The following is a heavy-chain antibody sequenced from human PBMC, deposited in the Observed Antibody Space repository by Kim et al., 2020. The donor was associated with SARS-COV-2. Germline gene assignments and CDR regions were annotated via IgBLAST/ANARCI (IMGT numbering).Heavy chain of an antibody. Sequence: YSPSFQGQVTISADKSISTAYLQWSSLKASDTAMYYCARHQALAPPLDWGQGTLVTVSS. CDR3: ARHQALAPPLD. V-gene: IGHV5-51*01. J-gene: IGHJ4*02. D-gene: IGHD5-12*01.